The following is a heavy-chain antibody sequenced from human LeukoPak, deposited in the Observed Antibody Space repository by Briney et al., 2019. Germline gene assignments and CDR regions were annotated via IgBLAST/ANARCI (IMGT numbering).Heavy chain of an antibody. D-gene: IGHD3-10*01. V-gene: IGHV4-4*09. Sequence: SETLSLTCTVSGGSIGTYYWSWVRQSPGKGLEWIGYIYVTGNRYNPYLQSRVTISVDTSRNQFFLKMSSVTAADTAVYYCARGYYGSGSHCCHMDVWGKGTTITVS. J-gene: IGHJ6*03. CDR2: IYVTGN. CDR3: ARGYYGSGSHCCHMDV. CDR1: GGSIGTYY.